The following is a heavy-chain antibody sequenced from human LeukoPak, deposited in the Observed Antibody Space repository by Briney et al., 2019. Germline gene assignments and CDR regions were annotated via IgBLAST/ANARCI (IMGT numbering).Heavy chain of an antibody. Sequence: GSLRLSCAASGFTVSSNHMTWVRQAPGKGLEWIGAIYYSGSTYFDPSLKSRITMSVDTSKNQFSLKLSSVTAADTAVYYCARQYYDILTGYPYYFDYWGQGTLVTVSS. CDR2: IYYSGST. CDR3: ARQYYDILTGYPYYFDY. D-gene: IGHD3-9*01. V-gene: IGHV4-59*04. J-gene: IGHJ4*02. CDR1: GFTVSSNH.